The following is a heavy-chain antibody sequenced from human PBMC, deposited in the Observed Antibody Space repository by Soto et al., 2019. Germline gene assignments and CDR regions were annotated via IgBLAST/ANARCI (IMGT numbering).Heavy chain of an antibody. CDR2: ISAYNGNT. CDR3: ARDTPLIRFLEWSPSNPIVYFDY. J-gene: IGHJ4*02. D-gene: IGHD3-3*01. CDR1: GYTFTSYG. Sequence: ASVKVSCKASGYTFTSYGISWVRQAPGKGLEWMGWISAYNGNTNYAQKLQGRVTMTTDTSTSTAYMELRSLRSDDTAVYYCARDTPLIRFLEWSPSNPIVYFDYWGQGTLVTISS. V-gene: IGHV1-18*01.